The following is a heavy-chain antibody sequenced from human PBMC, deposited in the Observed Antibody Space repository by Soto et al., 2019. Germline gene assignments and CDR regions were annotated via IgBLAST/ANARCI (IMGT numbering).Heavy chain of an antibody. Sequence: QVQLVQSGAEVKNPGASVKVSCQASGYTFTSYGISWVRQAPGQGLEWMGWTSAYNGNTNYAQKLQVRVTMTPDTSKSTAYMELRSLRSDDTAVYYCARDRLEVGWYYYYYGMDVWGKGTTVTVSS. CDR2: TSAYNGNT. D-gene: IGHD6-19*01. V-gene: IGHV1-18*04. CDR1: GYTFTSYG. J-gene: IGHJ6*04. CDR3: ARDRLEVGWYYYYYGMDV.